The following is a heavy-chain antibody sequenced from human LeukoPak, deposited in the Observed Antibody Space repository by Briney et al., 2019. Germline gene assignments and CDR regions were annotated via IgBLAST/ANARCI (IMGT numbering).Heavy chain of an antibody. CDR3: ARDLSFGSLDF. CDR2: MWYDGSRE. CDR1: GFILSTHG. Sequence: GGSLRLSCAASGFILSTHGMHWVRQAPGKGLEWVAGMWYDGSREDYADSVKGRVTISRDMSKNTLNLQMNSLRVEDTAMFYCARDLSFGSLDFRGQGTLVTVSS. D-gene: IGHD1-26*01. J-gene: IGHJ4*02. V-gene: IGHV3-33*01.